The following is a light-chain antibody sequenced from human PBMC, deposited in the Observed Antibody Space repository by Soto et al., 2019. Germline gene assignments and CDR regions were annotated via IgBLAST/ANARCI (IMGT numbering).Light chain of an antibody. V-gene: IGKV1-5*01. J-gene: IGKJ5*01. CDR2: AAS. CDR1: QSINTY. CDR3: HQYKNYPTT. Sequence: DIQMTQSPSTLSASVVDRVTITFRASQSINTYLSWYQQKPGKAPKLLIYAASSLQSGVPSRFSGSGSGTEFTLTISSLQPGDFATYYCHQYKNYPTTFGQGTRLEIK.